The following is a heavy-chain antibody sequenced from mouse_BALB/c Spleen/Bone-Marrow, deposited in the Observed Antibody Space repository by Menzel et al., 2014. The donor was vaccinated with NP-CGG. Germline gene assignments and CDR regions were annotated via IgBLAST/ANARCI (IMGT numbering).Heavy chain of an antibody. CDR2: IRNKANGYTT. D-gene: IGHD1-2*01. Sequence: EVHLVESGGGLVQPGGSLGLSCATSGFTFTDYYMNWVRQPPGKALEWLGFIRNKANGYTTEYSASVKGRFTISRDNSQSILYLQMNTLRAEDSATYYCARDIGRLLFDFWGQGTTLTVSS. CDR3: ARDIGRLLFDF. V-gene: IGHV7-3*02. CDR1: GFTFTDYY. J-gene: IGHJ2*01.